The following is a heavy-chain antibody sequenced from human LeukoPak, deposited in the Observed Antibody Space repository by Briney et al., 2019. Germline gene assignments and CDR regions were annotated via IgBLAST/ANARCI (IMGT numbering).Heavy chain of an antibody. CDR2: VNSDGSTT. D-gene: IGHD1-26*01. CDR3: ARDGTQPHYYYYMDV. V-gene: IGHV3-74*01. CDR1: GFTLSSYW. J-gene: IGHJ6*03. Sequence: GGSLRLSCTASGFTLSSYWMHWVRQAPGKGLVWVSRVNSDGSTTDYADSVKGRFTISRDNSKNTLYLQMNSLRAEDTAVYYCARDGTQPHYYYYMDVWGKGTTVTVSS.